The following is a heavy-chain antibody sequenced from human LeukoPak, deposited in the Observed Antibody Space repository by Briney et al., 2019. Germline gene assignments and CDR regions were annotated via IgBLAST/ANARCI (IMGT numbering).Heavy chain of an antibody. J-gene: IGHJ4*02. V-gene: IGHV1-3*01. CDR2: INAGNGNT. Sequence: ASVKVSCKASGYTFTSYAMHWMRQAPGQRLEWMGWINAGNGNTKYSQNFQGRVTITRDTSASTAYMELSSLRSEDTAVYYCASLSHDYGDYADYWGQGTLVTVSS. D-gene: IGHD4-17*01. CDR1: GYTFTSYA. CDR3: ASLSHDYGDYADY.